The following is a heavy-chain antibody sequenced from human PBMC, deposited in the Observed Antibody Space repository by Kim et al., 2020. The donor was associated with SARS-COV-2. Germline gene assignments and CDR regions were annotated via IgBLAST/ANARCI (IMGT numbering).Heavy chain of an antibody. J-gene: IGHJ4*02. CDR2: ISANGDRT. V-gene: IGHV3-23*01. CDR1: GFTFSSYA. CDR3: AKDRVGEAPYYFDY. Sequence: GGSLRLSCAASGFTFSSYAMNWVRQAPGKGLDWVSAISANGDRTFYADSVKGRFTISRDNSRNTLYLQMNSLRAEDTAVFYCAKDRVGEAPYYFDYWGQGALVTVSS. D-gene: IGHD2-2*01.